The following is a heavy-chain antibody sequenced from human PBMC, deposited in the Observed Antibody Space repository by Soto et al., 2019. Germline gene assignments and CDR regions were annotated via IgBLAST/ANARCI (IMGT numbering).Heavy chain of an antibody. CDR2: IVFDSGNT. Sequence: EKVPCKACGVTITGPAVLWVRQARGERLEWIGWIVFDSGNTNYAQKFQARVTITMDMSPSTAYMELSRLRSEDTAVYYCAAVTTGYSSSWYGRDYYYYGMDVWGQGTTLPVSS. CDR3: AAVTTGYSSSWYGRDYYYYGMDV. D-gene: IGHD6-13*01. J-gene: IGHJ6*01. V-gene: IGHV1-58*01. CDR1: GVTITGPA.